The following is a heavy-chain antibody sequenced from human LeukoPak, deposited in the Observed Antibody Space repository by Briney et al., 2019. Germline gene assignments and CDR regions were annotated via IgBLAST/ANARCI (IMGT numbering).Heavy chain of an antibody. CDR2: INHSGST. CDR1: GGSFSGYY. J-gene: IGHJ5*02. Sequence: SETLSLTCAVYGGSFSGYYWSWIRQPPGKGLEWIGEINHSGSTNYNPSLKSRVTISVDTSKNQFSLKLSSVTAADTAVYYCARRGSGDWFDPWGQGTLVTVPS. V-gene: IGHV4-34*01. CDR3: ARRGSGDWFDP. D-gene: IGHD3-10*01.